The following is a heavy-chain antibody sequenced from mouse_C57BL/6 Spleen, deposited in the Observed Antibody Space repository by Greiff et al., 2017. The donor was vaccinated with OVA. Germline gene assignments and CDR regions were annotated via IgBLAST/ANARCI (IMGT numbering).Heavy chain of an antibody. CDR3: VRPDDGY. V-gene: IGHV10-1*01. D-gene: IGHD2-3*01. J-gene: IGHJ4*01. CDR1: GFSFNTYA. CDR2: IRSKSNNYAT. Sequence: EVKVVESGGGLVQPKGSLKLSCAASGFSFNTYAMNWVRQAPGKGLEWVARIRSKSNNYATYYADSVKDRFTISRDDSESMLYLQMNNLKTEDTAMYYCVRPDDGYWGQGTSVTVSS.